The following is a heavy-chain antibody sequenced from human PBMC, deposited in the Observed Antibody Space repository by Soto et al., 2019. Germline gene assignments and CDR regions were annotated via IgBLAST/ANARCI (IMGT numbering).Heavy chain of an antibody. CDR1: GGSISSYY. CDR2: IYYSGST. V-gene: IGHV4-59*01. Sequence: SETLSLTCTVSGGSISSYYWSWIRQPPGKGLEWIGYIYYSGSTNYNPSLKSRVTISVDTSKNQFSLKLSSVTAADTAVYYCAREASSRGVQHWFDPWGQATLVTVSS. D-gene: IGHD3-10*01. J-gene: IGHJ5*02. CDR3: AREASSRGVQHWFDP.